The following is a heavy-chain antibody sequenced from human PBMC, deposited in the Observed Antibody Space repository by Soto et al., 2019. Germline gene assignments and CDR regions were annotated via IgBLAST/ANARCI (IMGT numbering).Heavy chain of an antibody. D-gene: IGHD3-10*01. CDR1: GFTFSSYA. V-gene: IGHV3-23*01. Sequence: EVQLLESGGGLVQPGGSLRLSCAASGFTFSSYAMRWVRQAPGKGLGWVSAISGSGDSTYYADSVKGRFTISRDNSKNTLSLQMNSLRAEDTAVYYCAKRSSGSYFDYWGQGTLVTVSS. J-gene: IGHJ4*02. CDR3: AKRSSGSYFDY. CDR2: ISGSGDST.